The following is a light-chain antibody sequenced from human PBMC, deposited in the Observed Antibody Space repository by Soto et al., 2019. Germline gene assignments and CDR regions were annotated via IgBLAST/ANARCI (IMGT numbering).Light chain of an antibody. J-gene: IGKJ4*01. CDR2: DAS. CDR1: QSVSSY. V-gene: IGKV3-11*01. CDR3: QQRSAGVT. Sequence: EIVLTQSPATLSLSPGERATLSCRASQSVSSYLAWYQQKPGQAPRLLIYDASNRATGIPARFSGSGSGTDFTLTSSSLEPEDFAVYYCQQRSAGVTFGGGTKVEIK.